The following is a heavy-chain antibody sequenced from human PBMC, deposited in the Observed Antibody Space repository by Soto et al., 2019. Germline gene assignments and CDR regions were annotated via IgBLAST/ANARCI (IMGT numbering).Heavy chain of an antibody. CDR2: IKSKTDGGTT. CDR1: GFTFSNAW. D-gene: IGHD3-10*01. V-gene: IGHV3-15*07. CDR3: TTATMVRGSYYYYGMDV. J-gene: IGHJ6*02. Sequence: GGSLRLSCAASGFTFSNAWMNWVRQAPWKGLEWVGRIKSKTDGGTTDYAAPVKGRFTISRDDSKNTLYLQMNSLKTEDTAVYYCTTATMVRGSYYYYGMDVWGQGTTVTVSS.